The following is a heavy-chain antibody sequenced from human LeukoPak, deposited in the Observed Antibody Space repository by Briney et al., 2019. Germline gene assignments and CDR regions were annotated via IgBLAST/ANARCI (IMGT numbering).Heavy chain of an antibody. V-gene: IGHV4-34*01. Sequence: PSETLSLTCAAYGGSFSGYYWSWIRQPPGKGLEWIGEINHSGSTNYNPSLKSRVTISVDTSKNQFSLKLSSVTAADTAVYYCASTRVVVVPAAMHRFDPWGQGTLVTVSS. D-gene: IGHD2-2*01. CDR3: ASTRVVVVPAAMHRFDP. J-gene: IGHJ5*02. CDR1: GGSFSGYY. CDR2: INHSGST.